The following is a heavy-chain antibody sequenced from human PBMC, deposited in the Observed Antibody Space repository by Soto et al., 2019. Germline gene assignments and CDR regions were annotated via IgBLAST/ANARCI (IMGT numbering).Heavy chain of an antibody. Sequence: QLQLQESGPGLVKPSETLSLTCTVSGGSISSSSYYWGWIRQPPGKGLEWIGSIYYSGSTYYNPSLKSRVTISVDTSKNQFSLKLSSVTAADTAVYYCESSASGGWLPRRYFDYWGQGTLVTVSS. J-gene: IGHJ4*02. D-gene: IGHD6-19*01. V-gene: IGHV4-39*01. CDR1: GGSISSSSYY. CDR3: ESSASGGWLPRRYFDY. CDR2: IYYSGST.